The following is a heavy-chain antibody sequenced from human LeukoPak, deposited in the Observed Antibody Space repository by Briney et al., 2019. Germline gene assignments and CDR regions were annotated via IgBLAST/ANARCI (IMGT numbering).Heavy chain of an antibody. J-gene: IGHJ4*02. CDR2: IKADGSDK. V-gene: IGHV3-7*01. CDR1: GFTFSNNW. Sequence: GESLRLSCAASGFTFSNNWMTWVRQAPGKGLERVANIKADGSDKYYVDSVKGRFTVSRDNAKNSLYLQMNSLRAEDTAIYYCARDFDWGQGTLVTVSS. CDR3: ARDFD.